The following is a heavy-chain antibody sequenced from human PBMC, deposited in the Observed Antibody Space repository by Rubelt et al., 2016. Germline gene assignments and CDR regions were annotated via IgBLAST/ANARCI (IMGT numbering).Heavy chain of an antibody. CDR2: INHSGST. J-gene: IGHJ2*01. D-gene: IGHD6-6*01. V-gene: IGHV4-34*10. Sequence: QVKLQESGPGLVKPSETLSLTCTVSGGSISGYYWSWIRQPPGKGLEWIGEINHSGSTNYTPSLKSRVPISVDTSKNQFSLKLSAVTAADTAVYYCATAPRGKAYFDFWARGTLVTVSS. CDR3: ATAPRGKAYFDF. CDR1: GGSISGYY.